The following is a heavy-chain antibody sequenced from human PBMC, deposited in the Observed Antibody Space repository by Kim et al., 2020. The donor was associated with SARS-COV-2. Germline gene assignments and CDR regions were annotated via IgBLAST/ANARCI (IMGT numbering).Heavy chain of an antibody. CDR2: IYYSGST. V-gene: IGHV4-59*08. CDR1: GGSISSYY. J-gene: IGHJ3*02. D-gene: IGHD6-19*01. CDR3: ARHRSIAVAGTSAFDI. Sequence: SETLSLTCTVSGGSISSYYWSWIRQPPGKGLEWIGYIYYSGSTNYSPSLKSRITISVDTSKNQFSLKLSSVTAADTAAYYCARHRSIAVAGTSAFDIWGQGIMLTVSS.